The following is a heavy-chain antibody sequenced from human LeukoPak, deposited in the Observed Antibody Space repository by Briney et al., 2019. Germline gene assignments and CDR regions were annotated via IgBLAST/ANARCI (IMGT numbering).Heavy chain of an antibody. CDR1: GFTFSSDS. J-gene: IGHJ3*02. CDR3: ARDPGPPRDAFDI. Sequence: PGGSLRLSCAASGFTFSSDSMNWVRQAPGKGLEWVSSISSSSSYIYYADSVKGRFTISRDNAKNSLYLQMNSLRVEDTAVYYCARDPGPPRDAFDIWGQGTMVTVSS. CDR2: ISSSSSYI. V-gene: IGHV3-21*01.